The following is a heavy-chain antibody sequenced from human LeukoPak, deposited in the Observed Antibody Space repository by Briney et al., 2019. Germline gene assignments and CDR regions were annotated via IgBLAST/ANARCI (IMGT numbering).Heavy chain of an antibody. D-gene: IGHD1-26*01. CDR3: GRNNNLVGATNNDAFDI. V-gene: IGHV4-59*01. CDR2: SHYSGST. CDR1: GGSIRSYF. Sequence: SETLSLTCTVSGGSIRSYFWSWIRQPPPGGLEWIGYSHYSGSTNYNPSLKSRVTISVDTYKNHFSLNLSSVTAADTAVYYCGRNNNLVGATNNDAFDIWGQGTMVTVSS. J-gene: IGHJ3*02.